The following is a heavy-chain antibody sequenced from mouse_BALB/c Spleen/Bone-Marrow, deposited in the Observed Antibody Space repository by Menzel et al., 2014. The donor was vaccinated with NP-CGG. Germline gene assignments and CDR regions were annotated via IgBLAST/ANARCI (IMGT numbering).Heavy chain of an antibody. CDR1: GFDFSRYW. V-gene: IGHV4-1*02. CDR3: ARQGYYGYTDY. Sequence: DVKLVESGGGLVQPGGSLKLSCAASGFDFSRYWMSWVRQAPGKGLEWIGEINPDSSTINYTPSLKDKFIISRDNAKNTLYLRRSKVRSKDTALYYCARQGYYGYTDYWGQGTTLTVSS. CDR2: INPDSSTI. J-gene: IGHJ2*01. D-gene: IGHD1-2*01.